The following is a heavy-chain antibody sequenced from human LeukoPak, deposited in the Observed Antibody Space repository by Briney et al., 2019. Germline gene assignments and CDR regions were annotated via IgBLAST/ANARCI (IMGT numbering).Heavy chain of an antibody. CDR2: IRSKANSYAT. CDR1: GFTFSGSA. Sequence: PGGSLRLSCAASGFTFSGSAMHWVRQASGKGLEWVGRIRSKANSYATAYAASVKGRFTISRDDSKNTAYLQMNSLRAEDTAMYYCAKVSLNMVNDAFDIWGQGTMVSVSS. D-gene: IGHD4/OR15-4a*01. J-gene: IGHJ3*02. CDR3: AKVSLNMVNDAFDI. V-gene: IGHV3-73*01.